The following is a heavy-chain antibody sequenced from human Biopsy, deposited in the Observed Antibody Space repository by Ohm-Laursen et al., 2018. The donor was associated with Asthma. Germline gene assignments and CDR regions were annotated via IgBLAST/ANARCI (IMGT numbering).Heavy chain of an antibody. CDR2: IIPIFGTA. V-gene: IGHV1-69*13. Sequence: AASVKVSCKASGGTFSSNSINWVRQAPGQGLEWMGRIIPIFGTANYAQKFQGRVTITADESTGTAYLELSSLRSEDTAVYYCARWGIQGVRFWGMDVWGQGTTVTVSS. CDR3: ARWGIQGVRFWGMDV. CDR1: GGTFSSNS. D-gene: IGHD3-10*01. J-gene: IGHJ6*02.